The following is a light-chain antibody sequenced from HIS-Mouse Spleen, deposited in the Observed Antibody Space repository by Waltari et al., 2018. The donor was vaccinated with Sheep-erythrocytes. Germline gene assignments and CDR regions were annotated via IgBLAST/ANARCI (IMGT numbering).Light chain of an antibody. CDR1: SSNIGSNT. CDR3: AAWDDSLNGYV. V-gene: IGLV1-44*01. Sequence: QSVLTQPPSASGTPGQRVTISCSGSSSNIGSNTVNWYQQLPGTAPKLLIYSNNQRPSGVPDQFSGSKSGTSASLAISGLQSEDEADYDCAAWDDSLNGYVFGTGTKVTVL. J-gene: IGLJ1*01. CDR2: SNN.